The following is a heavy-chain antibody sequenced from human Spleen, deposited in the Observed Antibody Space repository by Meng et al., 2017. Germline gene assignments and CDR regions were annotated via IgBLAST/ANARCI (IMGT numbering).Heavy chain of an antibody. CDR2: IDPPDSDA. Sequence: GESLKISCKGSGYNFMSHWIGWVRQMPGKGLEWMGIIDPPDSDARYSPSFQGQVTISVDKSINTAYLHWSSLKASDTAMYYCAKVTSWGEFFDYWGKGTLVTSPQ. D-gene: IGHD4-11*01. J-gene: IGHJ4*02. CDR1: GYNFMSHW. CDR3: AKVTSWGEFFDY. V-gene: IGHV5-51*01.